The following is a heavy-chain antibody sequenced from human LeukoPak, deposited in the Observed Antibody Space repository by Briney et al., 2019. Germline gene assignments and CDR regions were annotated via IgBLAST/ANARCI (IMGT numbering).Heavy chain of an antibody. CDR2: ISSSSTI. CDR1: GFTFSSYE. J-gene: IGHJ4*02. Sequence: GGSLRLSCAASGFTFSSYEMNWVRQAPGKGLEWVSYISSSSTIYYADSVKGRFTISRDNAKNSLYLQMNSLRAEDTAVYYCARSTRELGGYAPWELMPPFDYWGQGTLVTVSS. CDR3: ARSTRELGGYAPWELMPPFDY. V-gene: IGHV3-48*03. D-gene: IGHD1-7*01.